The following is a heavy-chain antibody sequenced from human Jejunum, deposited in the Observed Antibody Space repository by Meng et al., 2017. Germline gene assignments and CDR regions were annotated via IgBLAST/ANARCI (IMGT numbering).Heavy chain of an antibody. Sequence: QVQVGESGGGVVQPGRSLRLSCAASGFTFSSYAMHWVRQAPGKGLEWVSFISYDGRTKYYTDSVKGRFTVSRDDSENTLFLQMNSLRSEDTAMYYCVRDAFFGGGWGQGTLVTVSS. CDR3: VRDAFFGGG. V-gene: IGHV3-30*10. CDR2: ISYDGRTK. J-gene: IGHJ4*02. CDR1: GFTFSSYA. D-gene: IGHD3-16*01.